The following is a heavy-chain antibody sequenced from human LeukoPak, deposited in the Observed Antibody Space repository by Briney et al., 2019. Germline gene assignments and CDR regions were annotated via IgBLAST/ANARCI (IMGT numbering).Heavy chain of an antibody. V-gene: IGHV4-31*03. Sequence: SETLSLTCTVSGGSISSGGYWSWIRQHPGKGLEWIGYIYYSGNTYYNPSLKSRVTITEDTSKNQFSLKLSSVTAADTAVYYCARGAVEIDPWGQGTLVTVSS. D-gene: IGHD6-19*01. CDR2: IYYSGNT. J-gene: IGHJ5*02. CDR1: GGSISSGGY. CDR3: ARGAVEIDP.